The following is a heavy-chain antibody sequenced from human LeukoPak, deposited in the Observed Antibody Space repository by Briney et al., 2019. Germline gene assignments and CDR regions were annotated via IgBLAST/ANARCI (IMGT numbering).Heavy chain of an antibody. CDR1: RFSFSSYA. D-gene: IGHD1-1*01. J-gene: IGHJ4*02. Sequence: GGSLRLSCAASRFSFSSYAMSWVRQAPGKGLEWVSGISGSGDNTYYVDSVKGRFTISRDNSENTLYLQMSSLRAEDTAVYYCAKDHWDYWGKGTLVT. CDR2: ISGSGDNT. V-gene: IGHV3-23*01. CDR3: AKDHWDY.